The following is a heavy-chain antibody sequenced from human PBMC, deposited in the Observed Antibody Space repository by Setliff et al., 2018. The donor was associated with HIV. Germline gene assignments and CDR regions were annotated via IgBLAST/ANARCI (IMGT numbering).Heavy chain of an antibody. CDR3: AGDYAGSGRPFDY. Sequence: LSLTCTVSGDSVRSSRYYWSWIRQPVGMGLEWIGRFDSSGGTDYNPSLKSRVTISKDTSKNQLSLKLTSVTAADTAVYFCAGDYAGSGRPFDYWGQGTLVTVSS. J-gene: IGHJ4*02. CDR1: GDSVRSSRYY. V-gene: IGHV4-61*02. CDR2: FDSSGGT. D-gene: IGHD6-19*01.